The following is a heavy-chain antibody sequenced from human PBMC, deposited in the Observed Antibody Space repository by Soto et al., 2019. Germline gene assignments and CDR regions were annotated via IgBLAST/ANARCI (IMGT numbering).Heavy chain of an antibody. V-gene: IGHV1-69*13. D-gene: IGHD2-15*01. CDR1: GGTFSSYA. J-gene: IGHJ4*02. CDR3: AREVVVAAIGEKKYYFDY. CDR2: IIPIFGTA. Sequence: SVKVSCKASGGTFSSYAISWVRQAPGQGLEWMGGIIPIFGTANYAQKFQGRVTITADESTSTAYMELSSLRSEDTAVYYCAREVVVAAIGEKKYYFDYWGQGTLVTVSS.